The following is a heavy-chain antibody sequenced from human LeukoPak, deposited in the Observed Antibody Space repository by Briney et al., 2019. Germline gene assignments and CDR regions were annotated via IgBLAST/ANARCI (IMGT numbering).Heavy chain of an antibody. J-gene: IGHJ4*02. V-gene: IGHV3-7*01. CDR2: IHPGVSEK. D-gene: IGHD1-14*01. CDR3: TRDRSRAEDD. Sequence: GGSLRLSCAASGFTFSGHWMSWVRQAQGRWLEWEANIHPGVSEKNYVDSVKGRFTISRDNANNLLYLQMNSLRGEDTAVYYCTRDRSRAEDDWGQGTLVTASS. CDR1: GFTFSGHW.